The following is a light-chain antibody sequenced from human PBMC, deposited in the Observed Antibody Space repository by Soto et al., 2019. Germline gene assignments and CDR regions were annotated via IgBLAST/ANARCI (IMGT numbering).Light chain of an antibody. Sequence: QSVLTQPPSTSGTPGQRVTISCSGSSSNIGSNTVNWYQQLPGAAPKLLIYSNDQRPSGVPDRLSGSKSGTSASLAFSGLQSEDEADYYCAAWEDSLNVVVVGGGTKLTVL. CDR3: AAWEDSLNVVV. CDR1: SSNIGSNT. CDR2: SND. J-gene: IGLJ2*01. V-gene: IGLV1-44*01.